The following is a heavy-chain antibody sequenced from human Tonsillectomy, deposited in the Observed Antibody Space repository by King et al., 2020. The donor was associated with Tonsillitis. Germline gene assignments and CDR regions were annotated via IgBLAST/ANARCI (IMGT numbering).Heavy chain of an antibody. CDR2: ISAGGGTI. D-gene: IGHD3-3*01. J-gene: IGHJ3*02. CDR1: GFTFSSYA. V-gene: IGHV3-23*04. Sequence: VQLVESGGGLVQPGGSLRLSCVGSGFTFSSYAMSWVRQAPGKGLEWVSGISAGGGTIYYADSVKGRFTISRDNSENTLFLQMNSLRAEDTAIYYCAKAFFDFWRGYSDALDIWGQRAMVTGSS. CDR3: AKAFFDFWRGYSDALDI.